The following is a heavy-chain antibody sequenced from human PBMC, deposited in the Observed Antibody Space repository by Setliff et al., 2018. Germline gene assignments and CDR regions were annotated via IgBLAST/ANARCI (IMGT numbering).Heavy chain of an antibody. CDR1: GGSISGTSTETYL. CDR2: VFFNGAA. Sequence: PSETLSLTCTVSGGSISGTSTETYLWSWIRQPPGKGLEFIGYVFFNGAAKYDPSLKSRVAISVDTSKAQFSLKLSSVTAADTAVYFCARGGTYRYFDYWGQGAQVTVSS. J-gene: IGHJ4*02. V-gene: IGHV4-61*01. CDR3: ARGGTYRYFDY. D-gene: IGHD3-16*02.